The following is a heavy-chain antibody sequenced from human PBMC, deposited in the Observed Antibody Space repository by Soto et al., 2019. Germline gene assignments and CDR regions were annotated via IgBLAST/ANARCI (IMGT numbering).Heavy chain of an antibody. CDR3: ARVGGDTNLVPAAIGDLAWFDP. V-gene: IGHV4-31*03. D-gene: IGHD2-2*01. CDR1: GGSISSGGYY. J-gene: IGHJ5*02. Sequence: SETLSLTCTVSGGSISSGGYYWSWIRQHPGKGLEWIGYIYYSGSTYYNPSLKSRVTISVDTSKNQFSLKLSSVTAADTAVYYCARVGGDTNLVPAAIGDLAWFDPWGQGTLVTVSS. CDR2: IYYSGST.